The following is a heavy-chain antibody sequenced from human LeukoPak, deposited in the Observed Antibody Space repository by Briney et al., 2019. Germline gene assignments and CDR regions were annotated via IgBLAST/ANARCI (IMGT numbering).Heavy chain of an antibody. J-gene: IGHJ4*02. CDR3: AKDPMANYYDSSGYYYV. CDR2: ISGSGGST. D-gene: IGHD3-22*01. CDR1: GFTFSSYA. V-gene: IGHV3-23*01. Sequence: GGSLSLSCATYGFTFSSYAMSWVRQALGKGLERVSAISGSGGSTYYADSVKGRFTISRDNSKNTLYLQMNSLRAEDTAVYYCAKDPMANYYDSSGYYYVWGQGTLVTVSS.